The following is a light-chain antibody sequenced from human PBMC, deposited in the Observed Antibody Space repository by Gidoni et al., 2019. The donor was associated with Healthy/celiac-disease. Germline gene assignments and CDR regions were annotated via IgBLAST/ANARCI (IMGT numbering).Light chain of an antibody. J-gene: IGLJ1*01. CDR1: SSDVGGYNY. CDR3: SSYTSSSTFYV. V-gene: IGLV2-14*01. CDR2: VVS. Sequence: QSALTQPASVSGSPGQSITISCTGTSSDVGGYNYVSWYQQHPGKAPKLMIYVVSNRPSGVSNRFSGAKSGNTASLTISGLQAEDEADYYCSSYTSSSTFYVFGTGTKVTV.